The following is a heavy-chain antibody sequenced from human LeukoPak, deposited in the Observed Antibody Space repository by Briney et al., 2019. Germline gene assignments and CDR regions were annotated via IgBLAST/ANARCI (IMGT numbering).Heavy chain of an antibody. V-gene: IGHV4-34*01. CDR1: GGSFSGYY. CDR2: INHSGST. D-gene: IGHD6-19*01. Sequence: SETLSLTCAVYGGSFSGYYWSWIRQPPGKGLEWIGEINHSGSTNYNPSLKSRVTISVDTSKNQFSLKLSSVTAADTAVYYCARGTAVAGNRFDYWGQGTLVTVSS. CDR3: ARGTAVAGNRFDY. J-gene: IGHJ4*02.